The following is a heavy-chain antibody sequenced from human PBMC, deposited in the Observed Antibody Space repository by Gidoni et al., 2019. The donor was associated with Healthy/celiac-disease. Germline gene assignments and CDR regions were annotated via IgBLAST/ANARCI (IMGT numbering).Heavy chain of an antibody. CDR3: AKDPPYYYDSSGYYSEYFQH. D-gene: IGHD3-22*01. CDR1: VFPFSSYA. V-gene: IGHV3-23*01. J-gene: IGHJ1*01. CDR2: ISGSGGST. Sequence: EVQLLESGGGLVQPGGSLRLSCAASVFPFSSYAMSWVRQAPGKGLEWVAAISGSGGSTYYADSVKGRFTISRDNSKNTLYLQMNSLRAEDTAVYYCAKDPPYYYDSSGYYSEYFQHWGQGTLVTVSS.